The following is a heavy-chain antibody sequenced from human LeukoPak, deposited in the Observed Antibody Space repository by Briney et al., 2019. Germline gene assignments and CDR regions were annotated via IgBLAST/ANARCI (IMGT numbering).Heavy chain of an antibody. CDR1: KFFFHGYW. CDR3: VRGFRGGPFDY. Sequence: PGGSLRLSCAASKFFFHGYWMSWVRQAPGKGLEWVANIKQDGSEGYYMDSVKGRFTISRDNAKNSLYLQMNSLRAEDTALYYCVRGFRGGPFDYWGQGTLVTVSS. V-gene: IGHV3-7*03. CDR2: IKQDGSEG. J-gene: IGHJ4*02. D-gene: IGHD3-10*01.